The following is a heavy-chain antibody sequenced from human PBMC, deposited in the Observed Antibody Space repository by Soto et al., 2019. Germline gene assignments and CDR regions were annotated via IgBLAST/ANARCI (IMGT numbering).Heavy chain of an antibody. Sequence: KSSETLSLTCTVSGGSISRYYWSWIRQPPGKGLEWIGYLYNAGSTIYNPSLKSRVTISVDMSQNQFSLNLNYVTAADTAVYYCARDLWGYCGTDCYPLDVWGQGTTVTVS. V-gene: IGHV4-59*01. CDR3: ARDLWGYCGTDCYPLDV. CDR2: LYNAGST. CDR1: GGSISRYY. D-gene: IGHD2-21*02. J-gene: IGHJ6*02.